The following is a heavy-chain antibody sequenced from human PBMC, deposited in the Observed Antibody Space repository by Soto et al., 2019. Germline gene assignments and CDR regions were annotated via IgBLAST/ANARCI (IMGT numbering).Heavy chain of an antibody. V-gene: IGHV3-23*01. Sequence: LRLSCAASGFTFSSYAMSWVRQAPGKGLEWVSAISGSGGSTYYADSVKARFTISRDNSKNTLYLQMNSVGAEDTAVYYCAKRSSSGYPTSGTFDYWGQGTLVTVSS. J-gene: IGHJ4*02. D-gene: IGHD6-13*01. CDR2: ISGSGGST. CDR3: AKRSSSGYPTSGTFDY. CDR1: GFTFSSYA.